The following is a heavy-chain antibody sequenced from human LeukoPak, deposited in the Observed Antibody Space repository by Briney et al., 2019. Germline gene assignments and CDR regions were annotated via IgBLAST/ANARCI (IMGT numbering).Heavy chain of an antibody. V-gene: IGHV3-23*01. J-gene: IGHJ5*02. CDR3: AKPPGLRRLDP. CDR2: ISGSGGST. D-gene: IGHD5-12*01. Sequence: GGSLRLSCAASGFTFSSYGMIWVRQAPGKGLEWVSAISGSGGSTYYADSVKGRFTISRDNSKNTLYLQMNSLRAEDTAVYYCAKPPGLRRLDPWGQGTLVTVSS. CDR1: GFTFSSYG.